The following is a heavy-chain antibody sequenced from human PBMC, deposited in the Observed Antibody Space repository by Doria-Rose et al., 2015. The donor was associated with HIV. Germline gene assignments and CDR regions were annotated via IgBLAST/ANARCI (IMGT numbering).Heavy chain of an antibody. D-gene: IGHD3-10*01. J-gene: IGHJ3*02. CDR3: VKDVMIRGAIITDRAFDI. Sequence: FSNYAMSWVRQAPGKGLEWVSLISTSVESTYYAGSVKGRFTISRDNSKNTLYLQMNSLRADDTAVYYCVKDVMIRGAIITDRAFDIWGQGTMVTVS. V-gene: IGHV3-23*01. CDR1: FSNYA. CDR2: ISTSVEST.